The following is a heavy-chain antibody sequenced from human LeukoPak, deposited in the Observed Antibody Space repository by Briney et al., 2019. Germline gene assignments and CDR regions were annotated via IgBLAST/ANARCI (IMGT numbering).Heavy chain of an antibody. D-gene: IGHD6-19*01. J-gene: IGHJ5*02. V-gene: IGHV3-23*01. Sequence: GGSLRLSCAASGFTFSSYAMSWVRQAPGKGLEWVSAISGSGGRTYYADSVKGRFTISRENSKNTLYLQMSSLRAEDTAVYCCAKGAVAGFLDWFDPWGQGTLVTVSS. CDR3: AKGAVAGFLDWFDP. CDR2: ISGSGGRT. CDR1: GFTFSSYA.